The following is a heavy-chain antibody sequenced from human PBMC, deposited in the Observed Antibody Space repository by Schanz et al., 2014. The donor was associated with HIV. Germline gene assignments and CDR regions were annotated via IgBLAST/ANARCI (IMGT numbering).Heavy chain of an antibody. CDR3: AKPEYDSRGNSQSHFDY. Sequence: EVQLVESGGGLVQPGGSLRLSCVASGFPFSNFAMTWVRQAPGKGLEWVSSISESGGRSYYADSVNGRFTISRDNSKNTLYLQMTTLRTEDTAVYYCAKPEYDSRGNSQSHFDYWGQGTLVTVSS. D-gene: IGHD3-22*01. CDR2: ISESGGRS. J-gene: IGHJ4*02. V-gene: IGHV3-23*04. CDR1: GFPFSNFA.